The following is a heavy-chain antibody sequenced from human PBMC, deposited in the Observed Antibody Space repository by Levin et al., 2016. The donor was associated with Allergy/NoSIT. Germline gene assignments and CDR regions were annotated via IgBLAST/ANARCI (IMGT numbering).Heavy chain of an antibody. CDR3: ARDKYSSSWNQYYYGMDV. D-gene: IGHD6-13*01. J-gene: IGHJ6*02. V-gene: IGHV3-74*01. CDR2: INRDGSST. CDR1: GFTFSSYW. Sequence: ESLKISCAASGFTFSSYWMHWVRQAPGKGLVWVSRINRDGSSTSYVDSVKGRFTISRDNAKNTLYLQMNSLRAEDTAVYYCARDKYSSSWNQYYYGMDVWGQGTTVTVSS.